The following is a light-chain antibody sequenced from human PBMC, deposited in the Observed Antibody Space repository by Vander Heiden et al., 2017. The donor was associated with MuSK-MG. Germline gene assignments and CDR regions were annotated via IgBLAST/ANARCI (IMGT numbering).Light chain of an antibody. V-gene: IGKV3-15*01. J-gene: IGKJ5*01. CDR1: QSVSSN. Sequence: EIVMTQSPATLPVSHGERATLSCRASQSVSSNLAWSQQKPGQAPRLLIYGASTRATGIPARFNGSGSGTEFTLTISSLQSEDFAVYYCQQYNNWPPIAFGQGTRLEIK. CDR3: QQYNNWPPIA. CDR2: GAS.